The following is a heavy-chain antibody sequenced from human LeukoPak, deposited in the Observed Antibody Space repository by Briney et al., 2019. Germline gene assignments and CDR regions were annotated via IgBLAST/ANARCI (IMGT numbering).Heavy chain of an antibody. CDR1: GFTFSSYE. D-gene: IGHD3-10*01. Sequence: GGSLRLSCAASGFTFSSYEMNWVRQAPGKGLEWVSYISSSGSTIYYADSVKGRFTISRDNAKNSLYLQMNSLRAEDTAVYYCARDRGITMVRGDYWGQGTLVTVSS. CDR3: ARDRGITMVRGDY. V-gene: IGHV3-48*03. J-gene: IGHJ4*02. CDR2: ISSSGSTI.